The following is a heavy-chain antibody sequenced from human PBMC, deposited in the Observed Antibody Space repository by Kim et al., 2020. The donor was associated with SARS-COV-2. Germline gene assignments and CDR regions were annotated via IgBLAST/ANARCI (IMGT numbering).Heavy chain of an antibody. V-gene: IGHV1-69*02. Sequence: AQKFTGRVTVTADTSTSTAYMELSSLRSEDTAVYYCASWLELDYYGMDVWGQGTTVTVSS. J-gene: IGHJ6*02. CDR3: ASWLELDYYGMDV. D-gene: IGHD1-7*01.